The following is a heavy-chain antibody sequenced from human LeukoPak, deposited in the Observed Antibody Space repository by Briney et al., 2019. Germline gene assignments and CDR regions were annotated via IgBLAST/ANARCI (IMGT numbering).Heavy chain of an antibody. CDR2: IWYDGSYK. J-gene: IGHJ4*02. V-gene: IGHV3-30*02. CDR3: AKEVGHCSGGACAEHFDY. D-gene: IGHD2-15*01. CDR1: GFIFSTFG. Sequence: GGSLRLSCAASGFIFSTFGMHWVRQAPGKGLEWVASIWYDGSYKFYVDSVKDRFTISRDNSRNTVSLQMSSLRAEDTAAYYCAKEVGHCSGGACAEHFDYWGQGTVVTVSS.